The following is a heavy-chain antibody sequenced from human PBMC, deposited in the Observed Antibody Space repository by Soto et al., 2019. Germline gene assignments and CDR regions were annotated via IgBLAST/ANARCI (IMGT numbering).Heavy chain of an antibody. CDR3: ARDTAMVADFDY. V-gene: IGHV1-18*01. Sequence: GASVKVSCKASGYTFTRYGISWLRHAPGQGLEWMGWISAYNGNTNYAQKLQGRVTMTTDTSTSTAYMELRSLRSDDTAVYYCARDTAMVADFDYWGQGTLVTVSS. J-gene: IGHJ4*02. D-gene: IGHD5-18*01. CDR2: ISAYNGNT. CDR1: GYTFTRYG.